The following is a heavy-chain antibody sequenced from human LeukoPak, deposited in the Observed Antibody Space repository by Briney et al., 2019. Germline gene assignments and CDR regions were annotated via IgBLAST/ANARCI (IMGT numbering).Heavy chain of an antibody. CDR3: ANIPNSFGPDY. V-gene: IGHV3-48*01. CDR1: GFTFSSYS. D-gene: IGHD3-16*01. Sequence: GGSLRLSCAASGFTFSSYSMNWVRQAPGKGLEWVSYISSSSSTIYYADSVKGRFTISRDNAKNSLYLHMNSLRAEDTAVYYCANIPNSFGPDYWGQGSLVTVSS. J-gene: IGHJ4*02. CDR2: ISSSSSTI.